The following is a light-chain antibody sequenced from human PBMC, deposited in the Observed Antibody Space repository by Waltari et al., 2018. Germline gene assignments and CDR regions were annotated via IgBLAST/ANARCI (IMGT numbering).Light chain of an antibody. CDR2: TAT. CDR3: QQNYAFPRT. CDR1: QDVQNY. Sequence: VIWVTQSPSLLTASTGETVTITCLTSQDVQNYLAWYQQKPGKAPELLIYTATFLQTGVPSRFSGSGSGTDFTLTISSLQSEDFATYFCQQNYAFPRTFGQGTKVEVK. J-gene: IGKJ1*01. V-gene: IGKV1D-8*01.